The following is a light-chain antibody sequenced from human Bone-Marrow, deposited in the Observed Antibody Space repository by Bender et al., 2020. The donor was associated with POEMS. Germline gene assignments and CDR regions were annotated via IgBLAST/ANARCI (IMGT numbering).Light chain of an antibody. CDR1: SSDIGSYNL. CDR3: FSYAGRGRGV. J-gene: IGLJ3*02. V-gene: IGLV2-23*02. CDR2: EVA. Sequence: QSALTQPASVSASPGQSITISCTGSSSDIGSYNLVSWYQQHPGKVPRLLIHEVALRPSGISDRFSGSKSGNTASLTIFGLETDDEADYYCFSYAGRGRGVFGGGTKLTVL.